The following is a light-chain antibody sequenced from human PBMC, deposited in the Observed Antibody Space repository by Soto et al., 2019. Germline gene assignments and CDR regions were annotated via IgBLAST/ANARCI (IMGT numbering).Light chain of an antibody. CDR2: EVN. V-gene: IGLV2-14*01. J-gene: IGLJ1*01. CDR1: SSDVGGYNC. CDR3: CSHTRSSTYV. Sequence: QSALTQPASVSGSPGQSITISCTGTSSDVGGYNCVPWYQQHPAKAPKLIIYEVNNRPSGVSNRFSGSKSGNTASLTISGLQAEDEADYYCCSHTRSSTYVFGTGTKLTVL.